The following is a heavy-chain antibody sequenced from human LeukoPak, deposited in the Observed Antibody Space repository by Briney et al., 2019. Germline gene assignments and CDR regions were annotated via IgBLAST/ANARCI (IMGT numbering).Heavy chain of an antibody. Sequence: GGSLRLSCAASGFTFSSYSMNWVRQAPGKGLEWVSSISSSSYIYYADSVKGRFTISRDNAKNSLYLQMNSLRAEDTAVYYCARRGYSYGQPFDYWGQGTLVTVSS. CDR2: ISSSSYI. CDR1: GFTFSSYS. CDR3: ARRGYSYGQPFDY. D-gene: IGHD5-18*01. V-gene: IGHV3-21*01. J-gene: IGHJ4*02.